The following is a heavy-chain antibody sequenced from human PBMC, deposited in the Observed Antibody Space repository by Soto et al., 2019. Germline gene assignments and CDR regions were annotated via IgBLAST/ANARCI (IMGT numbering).Heavy chain of an antibody. V-gene: IGHV1-8*01. J-gene: IGHJ6*03. CDR3: ARGIVVVPAADSYYYCYMYV. CDR1: GYTFTSYD. D-gene: IGHD2-2*01. Sequence: ASVKVSCKASGYTFTSYDINWVRQATGQGLEWMGWMNPNSGNTGYAQKFQGRVTMTRNTSISTAYMELSSLRSEDTAVYYCARGIVVVPAADSYYYCYMYVWGKGNTVT. CDR2: MNPNSGNT.